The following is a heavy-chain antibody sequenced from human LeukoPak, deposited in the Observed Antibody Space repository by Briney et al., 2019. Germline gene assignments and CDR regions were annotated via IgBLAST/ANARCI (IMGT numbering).Heavy chain of an antibody. V-gene: IGHV3-66*01. CDR2: TYSGSNT. CDR1: GFTVTNNY. J-gene: IGHJ4*02. Sequence: GGSLRLSCAASGFTVTNNYMSWVRQAPGKGLEWVSVTYSGSNTYYADSVKGRFTISRDNSKNALYLQMNSLRVEDTAVYYCARESSGSYFFYWGQGTLVTVSS. D-gene: IGHD1-26*01. CDR3: ARESSGSYFFY.